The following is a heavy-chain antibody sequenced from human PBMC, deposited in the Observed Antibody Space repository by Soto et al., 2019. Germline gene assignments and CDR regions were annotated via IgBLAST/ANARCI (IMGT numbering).Heavy chain of an antibody. CDR3: ARETNRYSSSSHAFAI. V-gene: IGHV3-21*01. CDR1: GITFSSYS. Sequence: EVQLVESGGGLVKPGGSLRLSCAASGITFSSYSMNWVRQAPGKGLEWVSSISSTGTYIDYADSVKGRFTISRDNAKNSLFLQMDSLRAEDAALYYCARETNRYSSSSHAFAIWGQGTMVTVSS. J-gene: IGHJ3*02. CDR2: ISSTGTYI. D-gene: IGHD6-6*01.